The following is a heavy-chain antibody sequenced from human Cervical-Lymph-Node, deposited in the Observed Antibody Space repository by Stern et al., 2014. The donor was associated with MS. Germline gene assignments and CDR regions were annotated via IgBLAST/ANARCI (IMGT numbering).Heavy chain of an antibody. CDR3: TRGWSA. CDR1: GYTFTSDD. V-gene: IGHV1-8*01. CDR2: MNPDSGDT. J-gene: IGHJ4*02. Sequence: VQLVESGAEVKKPGASVKGSCKASGYTFTSDDINWVRQVPGQGLEWMGWMNPDSGDTGYAQRFRGKFTITRDLSINTAYMEMSSLKFEDTAVYYCTRGWSAWGQGTLVTVSS. D-gene: IGHD3-3*01.